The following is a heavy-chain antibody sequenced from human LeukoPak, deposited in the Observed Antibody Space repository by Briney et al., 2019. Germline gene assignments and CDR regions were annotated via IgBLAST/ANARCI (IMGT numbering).Heavy chain of an antibody. CDR3: AAGPYYYDSSGYWSNYFDY. J-gene: IGHJ4*02. CDR1: GGTFSSYA. D-gene: IGHD3-22*01. Sequence: ASVKVSCKASGGTFSSYAISWVRQAPGQGLEWMGGIIPIIDTTNYAQKFQGRVTITADESTSTAYMELSSLRSEDTAVYYCAAGPYYYDSSGYWSNYFDYWGQGTLVTVSS. V-gene: IGHV1-69*01. CDR2: IIPIIDTT.